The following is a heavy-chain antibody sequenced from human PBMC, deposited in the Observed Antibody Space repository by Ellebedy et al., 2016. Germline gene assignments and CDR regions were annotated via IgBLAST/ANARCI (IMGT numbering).Heavy chain of an antibody. V-gene: IGHV3-11*01. Sequence: GGSLRLSCAASGFIVSSNYMSWVRQAPGKGLEWIAYIDVSGSTIKYADSVKGRFTISRDNARNSVDLQMNSLRVEDSAVYYCARKVGFDYWGQGTLVTVSS. D-gene: IGHD2-2*01. J-gene: IGHJ4*02. CDR1: GFIVSSNY. CDR3: ARKVGFDY. CDR2: IDVSGSTI.